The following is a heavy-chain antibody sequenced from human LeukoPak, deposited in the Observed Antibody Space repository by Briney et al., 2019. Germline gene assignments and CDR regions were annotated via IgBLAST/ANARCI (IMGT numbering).Heavy chain of an antibody. V-gene: IGHV1-69*04. CDR2: IIPILGIA. CDR3: ARDSGVNWGFFDY. D-gene: IGHD7-27*01. J-gene: IGHJ4*02. Sequence: SVKVSCKASGYTFTNYGISWVRQAPGQGLEWMGRIIPILGIANYAQKFQGRVTITADKSTSTAYMELSSLRSEDTAVYYCARDSGVNWGFFDYWGQGTLVTVSS. CDR1: GYTFTNYG.